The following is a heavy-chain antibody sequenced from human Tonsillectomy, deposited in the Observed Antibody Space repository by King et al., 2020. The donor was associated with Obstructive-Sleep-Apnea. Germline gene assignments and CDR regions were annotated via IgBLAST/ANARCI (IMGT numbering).Heavy chain of an antibody. CDR1: GFTFSNYT. J-gene: IGHJ4*02. V-gene: IGHV3-30-3*01. CDR2: ISYDGNNK. Sequence: VQLVESGGGVVQPGRSLRLSCAASGFTFSNYTMHWVRQAPGTGLEWVAVISYDGNNKYYANSVKDRFTISRENSENTLYLQMNTLRAEDTAVYYCDRVPYYYDSSGYDYWGQGTLVTVSS. CDR3: DRVPYYYDSSGYDY. D-gene: IGHD3-22*01.